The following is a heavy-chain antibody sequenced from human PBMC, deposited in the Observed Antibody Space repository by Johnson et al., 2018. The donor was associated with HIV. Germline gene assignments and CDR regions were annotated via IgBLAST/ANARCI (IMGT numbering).Heavy chain of an antibody. D-gene: IGHD6-13*01. CDR2: ISYDGSNK. J-gene: IGHJ3*02. Sequence: QVQLVESGGGVVQPGRSLRLSCAASGFTFSSYGMHWVRQAPGKGLEWVAVISYDGSNKYYADSVKGRFTISRDNSKNTLYLQMNSLGAEDTAVYYCHNPSSWSPSGDFDIWGQGTMVTVSS. V-gene: IGHV3-30*03. CDR1: GFTFSSYG. CDR3: HNPSSWSPSGDFDI.